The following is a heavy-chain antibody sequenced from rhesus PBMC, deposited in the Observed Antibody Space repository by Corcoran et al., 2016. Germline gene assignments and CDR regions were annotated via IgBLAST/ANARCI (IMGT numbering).Heavy chain of an antibody. CDR3: VTRRGGDFH. CDR2: IKGNTGSP. J-gene: IGHJ4*01. CDR1: GVTISSDW. V-gene: IGHV4-80*01. Sequence: QAQLQESGPGLVKPSETLSLTCTVSGVTISSDWWTWIRQPSGKGLEGIGGIKGNTGSPNYNPSLKSRVTISKDASKTRFSLRLSSVTTADTAVYYCVTRRGGDFHWGQGVLVTVSS. D-gene: IGHD1-44*01.